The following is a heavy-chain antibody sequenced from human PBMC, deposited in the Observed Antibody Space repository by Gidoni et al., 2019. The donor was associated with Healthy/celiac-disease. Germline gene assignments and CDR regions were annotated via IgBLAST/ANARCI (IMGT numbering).Heavy chain of an antibody. CDR3: ARDREYYYDAADY. V-gene: IGHV3-33*01. Sequence: QVHLVESGGGVVQPGRSLRLSWAASGFTFSSYGMDWVRQAPGKGLGWVAVIWYDGSNKYYADSVKGRFTISRDNSKNTLYLQMNSLRAEDTAVYYCARDREYYYDAADYWGQGTLVTVSS. CDR1: GFTFSSYG. CDR2: IWYDGSNK. D-gene: IGHD3-22*01. J-gene: IGHJ4*02.